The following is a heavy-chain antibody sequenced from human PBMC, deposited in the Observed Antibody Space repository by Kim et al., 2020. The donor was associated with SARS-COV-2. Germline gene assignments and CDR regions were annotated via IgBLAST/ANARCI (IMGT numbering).Heavy chain of an antibody. CDR3: AMGWAAY. Sequence: GGSLRLSCAASGFTVSSYVMNWVRQAPGKGLEWVSAISDTGGSTYYADSVKGRFIISRDNSKNTLYLQMNSLRAEDTALYYCAMGWAAYWAQGTLVTVSS. J-gene: IGHJ4*02. V-gene: IGHV3-23*01. CDR1: GFTVSSYV. D-gene: IGHD1-26*01. CDR2: ISDTGGST.